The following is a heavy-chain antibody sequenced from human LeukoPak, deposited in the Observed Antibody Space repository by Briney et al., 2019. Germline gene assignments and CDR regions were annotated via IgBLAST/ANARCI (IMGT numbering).Heavy chain of an antibody. D-gene: IGHD2-2*01. V-gene: IGHV4-59*12. CDR3: ARDSGNCSSTSCYSWYDP. CDR2: IYYSGST. J-gene: IGHJ5*02. CDR1: GGSISSYY. Sequence: SETLSLTCTVSGGSISSYYWSWIQQPPGKGLEWIGYIYYSGSTNYNPSLKSRVTISVDKSKNQFSLKLSSVTAADTAVYYCARDSGNCSSTSCYSWYDPWGQGTLVTVSS.